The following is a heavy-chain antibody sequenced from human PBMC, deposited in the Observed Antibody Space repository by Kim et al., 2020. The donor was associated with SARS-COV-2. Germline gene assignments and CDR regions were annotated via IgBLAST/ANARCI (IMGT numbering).Heavy chain of an antibody. CDR3: ARDRYCSGGSCYYGFDP. Sequence: SETLSLTCTVSGGSISSGGYYWSWIRQHPGKGLEWIGYIYYSGSTYYNPSLKSRVTISVDTSKNQFSLKLSSVTAADTAVYYCARDRYCSGGSCYYGFDPWGQGTLVTVSS. CDR2: IYYSGST. D-gene: IGHD2-15*01. V-gene: IGHV4-31*03. J-gene: IGHJ5*02. CDR1: GGSISSGGYY.